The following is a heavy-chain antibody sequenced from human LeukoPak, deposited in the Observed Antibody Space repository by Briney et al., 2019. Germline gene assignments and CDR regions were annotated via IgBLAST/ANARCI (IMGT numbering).Heavy chain of an antibody. CDR1: GGSISSYY. CDR2: IYYSGST. J-gene: IGHJ6*03. Sequence: SETLSLTCTVSGGSISSYYWSWIRQPPGKGLEWIGYIYYSGSTNYNPSLKSRVTISVDTSKNQFSLKLSSVTAADTAVYYCAREDGSSWYGVYYYYYYMDVWGKGTTVTVSS. V-gene: IGHV4-59*12. D-gene: IGHD6-13*01. CDR3: AREDGSSWYGVYYYYYYMDV.